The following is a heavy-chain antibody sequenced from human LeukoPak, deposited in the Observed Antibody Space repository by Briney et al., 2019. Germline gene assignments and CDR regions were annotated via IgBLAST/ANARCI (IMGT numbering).Heavy chain of an antibody. Sequence: SETLSLTCAVYGGSISGYYWSWIRQPPGKGLEWIGEINQSGTTNYNPSLKSRVTISVDTSKNQFSLKLSSVTAADTAVYYCARFRKAYYYGSGSYCFDYWGQGTLVAVSS. CDR2: INQSGTT. D-gene: IGHD3-10*01. V-gene: IGHV4-34*01. J-gene: IGHJ4*02. CDR1: GGSISGYY. CDR3: ARFRKAYYYGSGSYCFDY.